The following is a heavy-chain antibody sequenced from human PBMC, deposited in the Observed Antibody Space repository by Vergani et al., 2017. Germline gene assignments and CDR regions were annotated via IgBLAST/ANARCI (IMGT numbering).Heavy chain of an antibody. D-gene: IGHD4-17*01. CDR1: GYTFTSYG. V-gene: IGHV1-18*01. Sequence: QVQLVQSGAEVKTPGASVTVSCKASGYTFTSYGISWVRQAPGQGLEWMGWISAYNGNTNYAQKLQGRVTMTTDTPTSTAYMELRSLRSDDTAVYYCARDGAGGYYGDYVRVFDYWGQGTLVTVSS. J-gene: IGHJ4*02. CDR3: ARDGAGGYYGDYVRVFDY. CDR2: ISAYNGNT.